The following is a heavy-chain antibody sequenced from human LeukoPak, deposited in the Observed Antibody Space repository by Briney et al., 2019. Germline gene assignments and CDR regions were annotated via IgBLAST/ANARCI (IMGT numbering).Heavy chain of an antibody. CDR2: IKQDGSEK. Sequence: GGSLRLSCAASGFTFSGYWMSWVRQAPGKGLEWVANIKQDGSEKYYVDSVKGRFTISRDNAKNSLYLQMNSLRAEDTAVYYCARVSSSSWYVDYWGQGTLVTVSS. J-gene: IGHJ4*02. D-gene: IGHD6-13*01. CDR1: GFTFSGYW. CDR3: ARVSSSSWYVDY. V-gene: IGHV3-7*01.